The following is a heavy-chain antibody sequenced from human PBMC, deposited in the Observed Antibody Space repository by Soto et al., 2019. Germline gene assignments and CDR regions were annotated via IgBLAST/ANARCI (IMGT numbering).Heavy chain of an antibody. J-gene: IGHJ3*02. CDR3: ARDRSLNDAFDI. V-gene: IGHV4-59*01. Sequence: PSETLSLTCTASGGSISSYYWSWIRQPPGKGLEWIGYIYYSGSTNYNPSLKSRVTISVDKSKNQFSLKLSSVTAADTAVYYCARDRSLNDAFDIWGQGTMVTVSS. CDR2: IYYSGST. CDR1: GGSISSYY.